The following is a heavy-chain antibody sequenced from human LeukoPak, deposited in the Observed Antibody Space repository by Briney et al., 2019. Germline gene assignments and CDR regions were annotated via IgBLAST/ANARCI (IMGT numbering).Heavy chain of an antibody. D-gene: IGHD2-15*01. CDR1: GGTFSSYA. V-gene: IGHV1-69*13. CDR2: IIPIFGTA. Sequence: ASVKVSCKASGGTFSSYAISWVRQAPGQGLEWMGGIIPIFGTANYAQKFQGRVTITADESTSTAYMELSSLRSEDTAVYYCARGHCSGGSCYSLNWFDPWGQGTLVTVSS. CDR3: ARGHCSGGSCYSLNWFDP. J-gene: IGHJ5*02.